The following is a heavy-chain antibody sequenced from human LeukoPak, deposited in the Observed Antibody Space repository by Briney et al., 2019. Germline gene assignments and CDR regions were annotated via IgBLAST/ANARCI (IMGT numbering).Heavy chain of an antibody. D-gene: IGHD3-10*01. CDR2: IYYSGST. V-gene: IGHV4-59*01. J-gene: IGHJ6*02. Sequence: SETLSLTCTVSGGSISSYYWSWIRQPPGKGLEWIGYIYYSGSTNYNPSLKSRVTISVDTSKNQFSLKLSSVTAADTAVYYCARGGVARPMDVWGQGTTVTVSS. CDR1: GGSISSYY. CDR3: ARGGVARPMDV.